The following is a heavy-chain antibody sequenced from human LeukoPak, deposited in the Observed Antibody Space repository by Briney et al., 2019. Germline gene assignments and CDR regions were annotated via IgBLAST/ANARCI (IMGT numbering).Heavy chain of an antibody. J-gene: IGHJ4*02. D-gene: IGHD1-1*01. V-gene: IGHV4-4*07. Sequence: SDTLSLTCTVSGGSIRRYFWSWIQQPAGKGLEWIGRIHSNGGFTHNPSLKSRVTMETDTYKNEVSLKLTSVTAADTAVYYCARETAELGRSFDYWGQGALVTVSS. CDR2: IHSNGGF. CDR1: GGSIRRYF. CDR3: ARETAELGRSFDY.